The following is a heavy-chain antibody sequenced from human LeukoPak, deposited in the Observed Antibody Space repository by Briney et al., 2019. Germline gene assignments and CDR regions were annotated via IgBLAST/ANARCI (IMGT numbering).Heavy chain of an antibody. J-gene: IGHJ4*02. V-gene: IGHV4-59*01. CDR1: GGSITSYF. D-gene: IGHD4-23*01. Sequence: PSETLSLTCTVSGGSITSYFWSWIRQPPGKGLEWIAYISYSGSTTYNPSLKSRVIISVDASKNQFSLKLRSVTAADTAMYYRAGEDYGGYRFDYWGQGTVVTVSS. CDR2: ISYSGST. CDR3: AGEDYGGYRFDY.